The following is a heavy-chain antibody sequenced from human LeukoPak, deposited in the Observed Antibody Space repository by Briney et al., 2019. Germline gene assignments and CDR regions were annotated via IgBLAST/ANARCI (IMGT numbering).Heavy chain of an antibody. Sequence: PGGSLRLSCAASGFTFSSYSMNWVRQAPGKGLEWVSSISSSSSYIYYADSVKGRFTISRDNAKNSLYLQMNSLRADDTAVYYCARDARNDAFDLWGQGTMLTASS. CDR3: ARDARNDAFDL. J-gene: IGHJ3*01. V-gene: IGHV3-21*01. CDR1: GFTFSSYS. CDR2: ISSSSSYI. D-gene: IGHD6-6*01.